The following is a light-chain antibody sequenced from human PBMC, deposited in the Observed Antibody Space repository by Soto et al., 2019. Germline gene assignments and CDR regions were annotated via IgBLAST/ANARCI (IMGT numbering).Light chain of an antibody. V-gene: IGLV1-40*01. CDR2: GNS. J-gene: IGLJ3*02. Sequence: QSVXTQPXSVXGAPXQRVTXSCTGXSSNXGAGYDVHWYQQLPGTAPKLLIYGNSNRPSGVPDRFSGSKSGTSASLAITGLQXEDXAXXYCQSYDSSLSGWVFGGGTKLTVL. CDR1: SSNXGAGYD. CDR3: QSYDSSLSGWV.